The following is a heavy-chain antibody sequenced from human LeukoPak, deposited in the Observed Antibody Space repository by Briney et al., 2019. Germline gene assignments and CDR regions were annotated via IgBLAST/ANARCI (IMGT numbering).Heavy chain of an antibody. CDR3: ARGRSYYDQTGFDI. D-gene: IGHD3-22*01. CDR2: IYYSGIT. Sequence: SETLSLTCTVSGGSISSYYWNWIRQSPGKGLEWIGHIYYSGITNYNPSLKSRVTISVDTSKNQFSLKLSSVTAADTAVYYCARGRSYYDQTGFDIWGQGTMVTVSS. J-gene: IGHJ3*02. CDR1: GGSISSYY. V-gene: IGHV4-59*01.